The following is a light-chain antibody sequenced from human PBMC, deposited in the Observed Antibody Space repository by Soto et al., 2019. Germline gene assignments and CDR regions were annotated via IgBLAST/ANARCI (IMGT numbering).Light chain of an antibody. J-gene: IGKJ4*01. CDR1: QSASRN. Sequence: EIVMTHSPATLSVSPGERATLSCRASQSASRNLAWYQQKPGQAPRLLIYGASTRATGIPATFSGSGSGTEFTLTISSLQSEDFAVYYCQQYNKWPLTFGGGTKVEIK. CDR3: QQYNKWPLT. CDR2: GAS. V-gene: IGKV3-15*01.